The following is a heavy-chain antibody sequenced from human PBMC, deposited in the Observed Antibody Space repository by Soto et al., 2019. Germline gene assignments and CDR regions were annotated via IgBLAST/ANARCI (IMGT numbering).Heavy chain of an antibody. CDR1: GFTFSSYS. Sequence: PGGSLRLSCAASGFTFSSYSMNWVRQAPGKGLEWVSSISSSSSYIYYADSVKGRFTISRDNAKNSLYLQMNSLRAEDTAVYYCARQTRRDYYYGTDVWGKGTTVTVSS. V-gene: IGHV3-21*01. J-gene: IGHJ6*04. CDR2: ISSSSSYI. CDR3: ARQTRRDYYYGTDV.